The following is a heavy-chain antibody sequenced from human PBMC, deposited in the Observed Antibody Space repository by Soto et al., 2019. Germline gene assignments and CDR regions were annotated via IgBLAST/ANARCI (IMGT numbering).Heavy chain of an antibody. CDR1: GGSITSSSYY. CDR3: ATQEVGGSYVYTFDP. V-gene: IGHV4-39*01. D-gene: IGHD1-26*01. J-gene: IGHJ5*02. CDR2: IYYSGST. Sequence: LETLSPTCTVSGGSITSSSYYWGWIRQAPGKGLEWIGSIYYSGSTYYNPSLKSRVTISVDTSKNQFSLKLSSVTAADTAVYYCATQEVGGSYVYTFDPWGQGTLVTVSS.